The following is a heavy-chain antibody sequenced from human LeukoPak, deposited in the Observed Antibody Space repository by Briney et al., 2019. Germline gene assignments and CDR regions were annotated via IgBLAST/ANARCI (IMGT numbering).Heavy chain of an antibody. CDR2: IHTTGST. D-gene: IGHD2-21*01. J-gene: IGHJ4*02. Sequence: PSETLSLTCTISGGSITSDHWGWIRQPPGKRLESVGYIHTTGSTDYSPSLRSPVTISMDTSKNQFSLNLRSVTAADTAIYYCATHLFGKGLEYWGQGILVTVSS. CDR1: GGSITSDH. CDR3: ATHLFGKGLEY. V-gene: IGHV4-4*09.